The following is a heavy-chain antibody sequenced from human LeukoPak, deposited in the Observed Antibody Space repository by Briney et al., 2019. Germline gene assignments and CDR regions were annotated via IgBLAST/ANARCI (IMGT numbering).Heavy chain of an antibody. CDR3: ARSNLPDYYDSSGYPDY. CDR2: IYPGDSDT. CDR1: GYSFTSYW. V-gene: IGHV5-51*01. J-gene: IGHJ4*02. Sequence: GESLKISCKGSGYSFTSYWIGWVRQMPGKGLEWMGIIYPGDSDTRYSPSFRGQVTISADKSISTAYLQWSSLKASDTAMYCCARSNLPDYYDSSGYPDYWGQGTLVTVSS. D-gene: IGHD3-22*01.